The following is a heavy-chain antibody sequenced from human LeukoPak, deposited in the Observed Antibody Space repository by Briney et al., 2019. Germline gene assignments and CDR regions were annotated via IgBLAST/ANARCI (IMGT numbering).Heavy chain of an antibody. J-gene: IGHJ3*02. CDR3: ARDGDIAFDI. CDR2: ISSRSSYI. Sequence: PGGSLRLSCAASGFTFSGYSMNWVRRAPGKGLEWVSSISSRSSYIFYADSVKGRFTISRDNAKNSLYLQMNSLRAEDTAVYYCARDGDIAFDIWGQGTMVTVSS. D-gene: IGHD2-15*01. V-gene: IGHV3-21*01. CDR1: GFTFSGYS.